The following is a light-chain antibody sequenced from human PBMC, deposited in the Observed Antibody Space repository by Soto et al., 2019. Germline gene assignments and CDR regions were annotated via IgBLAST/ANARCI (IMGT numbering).Light chain of an antibody. CDR3: CADTISGTFL. J-gene: IGLJ2*01. CDR1: TNDIGGYNY. CDR2: EVR. Sequence: QSALTQPASVSGSPGQSITISCSGTTNDIGGYNYVSWYQHHPGKVPKVIIYEVRNRPSGVSNRFSGSKSVNTASLTITGPRSEVGADYYWCADTISGTFLVGGGTMLT. V-gene: IGLV2-14*01.